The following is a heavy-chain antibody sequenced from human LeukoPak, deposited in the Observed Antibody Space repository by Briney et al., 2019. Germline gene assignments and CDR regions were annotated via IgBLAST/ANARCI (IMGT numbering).Heavy chain of an antibody. Sequence: SQTLSLTCAISGDSVSINSAAWNWVRQSPSRGPEWLGRTYYRSRWFNDYAVSVQSRIVITADTSKNQFSLQLASVTPEDTAVYYCAASSGGFYSWGQGTLVTVSS. V-gene: IGHV6-1*01. CDR3: AASSGGFYS. CDR1: GDSVSINSAA. J-gene: IGHJ4*02. CDR2: TYYRSRWFN. D-gene: IGHD2-15*01.